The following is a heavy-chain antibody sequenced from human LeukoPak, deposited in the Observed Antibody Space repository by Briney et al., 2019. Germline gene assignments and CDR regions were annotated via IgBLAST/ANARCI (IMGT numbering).Heavy chain of an antibody. CDR2: ISGSGGST. J-gene: IGHJ4*02. CDR3: ARAGSITIFGVATTFDY. V-gene: IGHV3-23*01. Sequence: GGSLRLSCAASGFTFSSYAMSWVRQAQGQGREWVSAISGSGGSTYYADSVKGRFTISRDNAKNSLYLQMNSLRAEDTAVYYCARAGSITIFGVATTFDYWGQGTLVTVSS. D-gene: IGHD3-3*01. CDR1: GFTFSSYA.